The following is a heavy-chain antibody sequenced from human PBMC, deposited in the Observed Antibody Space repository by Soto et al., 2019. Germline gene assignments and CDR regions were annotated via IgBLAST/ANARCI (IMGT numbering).Heavy chain of an antibody. Sequence: GGSLRLSCAASGFTFSSYWMSWVRQAPGKGLEWVANIKQDGSEKYYVDSVKGRFTISRDNAKNSLYLQMNSLRAEDTAVYYCARGGYCSSTSCRPYYYGMDVWGQGTTVTVSS. D-gene: IGHD2-2*01. V-gene: IGHV3-7*05. CDR1: GFTFSSYW. CDR3: ARGGYCSSTSCRPYYYGMDV. CDR2: IKQDGSEK. J-gene: IGHJ6*02.